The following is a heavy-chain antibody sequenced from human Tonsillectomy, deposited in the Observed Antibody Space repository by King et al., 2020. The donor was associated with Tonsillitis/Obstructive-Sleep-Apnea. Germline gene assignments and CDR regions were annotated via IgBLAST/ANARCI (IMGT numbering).Heavy chain of an antibody. J-gene: IGHJ3*02. V-gene: IGHV1-2*06. D-gene: IGHD2-2*01. CDR3: ARIKDCSSTSCYAVRAFDI. Sequence: QLVQSGAEVKKPGASGKVSCKASGYTFTGYYMHWVRQAPGQGLEWMGRINPNSGGTNYAQKFQGRVTMTRDTSISTAYMELSRLRSDDTAVYYCARIKDCSSTSCYAVRAFDIWGQGTMVTVSS. CDR2: INPNSGGT. CDR1: GYTFTGYY.